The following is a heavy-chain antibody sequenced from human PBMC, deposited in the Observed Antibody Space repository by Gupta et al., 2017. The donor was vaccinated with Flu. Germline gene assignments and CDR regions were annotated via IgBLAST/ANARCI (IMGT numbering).Heavy chain of an antibody. D-gene: IGHD2-15*01. J-gene: IGHJ6*02. CDR3: ASQSPFCSDVSWAAIELSSDMDV. V-gene: IGHV1-2*02. Sequence: QVPLVQSGAEVKKPGASVKVVCETSGYTFSGYYLHWVRQAPGQWLEWMGWINPDSGGTKYAQNFQGRVARTRDTSKTTIYMELSGRKYDDTEVYYCASQSPFCSDVSWAAIELSSDMDVWGQGTAVTVS. CDR1: GYTFSGYY. CDR2: INPDSGGT.